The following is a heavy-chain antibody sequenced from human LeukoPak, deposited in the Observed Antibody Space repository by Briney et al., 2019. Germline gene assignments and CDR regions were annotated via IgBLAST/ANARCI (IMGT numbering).Heavy chain of an antibody. CDR1: GGSISSYY. J-gene: IGHJ3*02. D-gene: IGHD2-2*01. CDR2: IYTSGST. CDR3: ARDLYCSSTSCYPRRGAFDI. V-gene: IGHV4-4*07. Sequence: SETLSLTCTVSGGSISSYYWSWIRQPAGKGLEWIGRIYTSGSTNYNPSLKSRVTMSVDTSKNQFSLKLSSVTAADTAVYYCARDLYCSSTSCYPRRGAFDIWGQGTTVTVSS.